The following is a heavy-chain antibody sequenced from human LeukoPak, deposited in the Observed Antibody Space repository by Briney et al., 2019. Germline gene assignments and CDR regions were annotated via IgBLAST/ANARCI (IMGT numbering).Heavy chain of an antibody. CDR3: ARDARLWFGELLSSPLYYYGMDV. D-gene: IGHD3-10*01. CDR1: GYTFTGYY. J-gene: IGHJ6*02. Sequence: ASVKVSCKASGYTFTGYYMHWVRQAPGQGLEWMGWINPNSGGTNYAQKFQGWVTMTRDTSISTAYMELSRLRSDDTAVYYCARDARLWFGELLSSPLYYYGMDVWGQGTTVTVSS. V-gene: IGHV1-2*04. CDR2: INPNSGGT.